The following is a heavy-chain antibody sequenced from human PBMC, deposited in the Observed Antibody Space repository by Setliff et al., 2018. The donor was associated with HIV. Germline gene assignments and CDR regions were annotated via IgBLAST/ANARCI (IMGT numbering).Heavy chain of an antibody. Sequence: PSETLSLTCTVSGGSISNNSYYWGWVRQPPGKGLELIGNLFYNGNTNYNPSLKSRVTISVDTSKNQFSLKLSSVTAADTAIYYCARGVNFDYWGQGTQVTVSS. J-gene: IGHJ4*02. V-gene: IGHV4-39*07. CDR1: GGSISNNSYY. CDR2: LFYNGNT. D-gene: IGHD3-3*01. CDR3: ARGVNFDY.